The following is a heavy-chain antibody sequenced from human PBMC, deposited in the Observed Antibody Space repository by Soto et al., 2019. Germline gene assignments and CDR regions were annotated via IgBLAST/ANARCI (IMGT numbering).Heavy chain of an antibody. D-gene: IGHD2-2*01. Sequence: GGSLRLSCAASGFTFSDLWMHWVRQVPGKGLMWVSRINSDGSSTTYADSVKGRFTISRDNTKNTLYLQMNSLTAEDTAVYYCERIGGDPAAMSPFADHWGRGTLVPVSS. CDR3: ERIGGDPAAMSPFADH. CDR1: GFTFSDLW. CDR2: INSDGSST. J-gene: IGHJ4*02. V-gene: IGHV3-74*01.